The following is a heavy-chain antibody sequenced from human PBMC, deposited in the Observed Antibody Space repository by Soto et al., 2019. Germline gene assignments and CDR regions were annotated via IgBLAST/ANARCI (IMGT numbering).Heavy chain of an antibody. Sequence: SETLSRTCTVSGGSITSGDYYWSWIRQSPGKGLEWIGYVYYSGNTYYNPSLKSRVTISVETSKNQFSLRLSSVTAADTAVYYCANNLVRGMYNWFDPWGQGTLVTVS. D-gene: IGHD3-10*01. CDR2: VYYSGNT. CDR3: ANNLVRGMYNWFDP. V-gene: IGHV4-30-4*01. J-gene: IGHJ5*02. CDR1: GGSITSGDYY.